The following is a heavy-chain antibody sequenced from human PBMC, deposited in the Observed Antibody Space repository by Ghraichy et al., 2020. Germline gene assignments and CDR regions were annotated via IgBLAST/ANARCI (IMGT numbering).Heavy chain of an antibody. D-gene: IGHD6-6*01. V-gene: IGHV3-23*01. CDR2: ISGSGGST. Sequence: GESLRLSCAASGFTFSSYAMSWVRQAPGKGLEWVSAISGSGGSTYYADSVKGRFTISRDNSKNTLYLQMNSLRAEDTAVYYCATYSSSSGADWFDPWGQGTLVTVSS. CDR3: ATYSSSSGADWFDP. CDR1: GFTFSSYA. J-gene: IGHJ5*02.